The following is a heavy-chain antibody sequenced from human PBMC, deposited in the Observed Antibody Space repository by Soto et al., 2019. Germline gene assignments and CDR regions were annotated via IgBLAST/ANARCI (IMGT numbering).Heavy chain of an antibody. J-gene: IGHJ4*02. D-gene: IGHD6-19*01. CDR3: ARDRSSSGWYEFDY. CDR2: INAGNGNT. V-gene: IGHV1-3*01. CDR1: GYTFTSYA. Sequence: QVQLVQSGAEVKKPGASVKVSCKASGYTFTSYAMHWVRQAPGHRLEWMGWINAGNGNTKYSQKFQGRVTITRDTSASTAYMELSSLRSEDTAVYYCARDRSSSGWYEFDYWGQGTLVTVSS.